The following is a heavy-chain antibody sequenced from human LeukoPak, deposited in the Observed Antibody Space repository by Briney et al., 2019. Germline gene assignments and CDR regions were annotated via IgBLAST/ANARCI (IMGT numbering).Heavy chain of an antibody. J-gene: IGHJ4*02. V-gene: IGHV4-39*07. CDR3: ARVRRRNYYGSGSYDY. CDR2: INHSGST. Sequence: SETLSLTCTVSGGSISSSDYYWSWIRQPPGKGLEWIGEINHSGSTNYNPSLKSRVTISVDTSKNQFSLKLSSVTAADTAVYYCARVRRRNYYGSGSYDYWGQGTLVTVSS. CDR1: GGSISSSDYY. D-gene: IGHD3-10*01.